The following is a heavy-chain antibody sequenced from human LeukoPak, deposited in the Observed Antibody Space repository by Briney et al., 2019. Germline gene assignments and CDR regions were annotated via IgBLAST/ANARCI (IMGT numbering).Heavy chain of an antibody. D-gene: IGHD3-9*01. CDR1: GGSISSGGYY. V-gene: IGHV4-30-4*08. CDR3: ARDSLYYDILTESEGAFDI. Sequence: SETLSLTCTVSGGSISSGGYYWSWIRQPAGKGLEWIGYIYYSGSTYYNPSLKSRVTISVDTSKNQFSLKLSSVTAADTAVYYCARDSLYYDILTESEGAFDIWGQGTMVTVSS. CDR2: IYYSGST. J-gene: IGHJ3*02.